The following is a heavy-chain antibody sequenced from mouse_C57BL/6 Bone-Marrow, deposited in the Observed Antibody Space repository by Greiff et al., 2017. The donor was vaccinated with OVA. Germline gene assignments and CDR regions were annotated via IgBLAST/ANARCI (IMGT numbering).Heavy chain of an antibody. Sequence: EVKLMESGGGLVQPGGSLKLSCAASGFTSSDYGMAWVRQAPRKGPEWVAFISNLAYSIYYADTVTGRFTISRENAKNTLYLEMSSLRSEDTAMYYCARRGNYEDFDYWGQGTTLTVSS. V-gene: IGHV5-15*01. CDR2: ISNLAYSI. CDR1: GFTSSDYG. J-gene: IGHJ2*01. D-gene: IGHD2-1*01. CDR3: ARRGNYEDFDY.